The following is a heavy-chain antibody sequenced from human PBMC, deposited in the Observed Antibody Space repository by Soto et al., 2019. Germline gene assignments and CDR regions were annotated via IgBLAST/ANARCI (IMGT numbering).Heavy chain of an antibody. V-gene: IGHV4-34*01. Sequence: KPSETLSLTCGVYRGSFSGFYWSWVRQTPRGGLEWIGEINHSGTTNYNPSFQNRVTISVDKSTNNFSLKMTSVTAADAAVYYRARGRGYVYGSNFYGLDVWGQGTTVTVSS. CDR1: RGSFSGFY. J-gene: IGHJ6*02. CDR3: ARGRGYVYGSNFYGLDV. D-gene: IGHD6-25*01. CDR2: INHSGTT.